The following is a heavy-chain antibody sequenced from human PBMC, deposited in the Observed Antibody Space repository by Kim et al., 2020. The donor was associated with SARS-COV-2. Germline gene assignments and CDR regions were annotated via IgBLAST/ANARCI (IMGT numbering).Heavy chain of an antibody. CDR2: INHSGST. CDR1: GGSFSGYY. Sequence: SETLSLTCAVYGGSFSGYYWSWIRQPPGKGLEWIGEINHSGSTNYNPSLKSRVTISVDTSKNQFSLKLSSVTAADTAVYYCARGRITMVRVYRDAFDIWGQGTMVTVSS. CDR3: ARGRITMVRVYRDAFDI. D-gene: IGHD3-10*01. V-gene: IGHV4-34*01. J-gene: IGHJ3*02.